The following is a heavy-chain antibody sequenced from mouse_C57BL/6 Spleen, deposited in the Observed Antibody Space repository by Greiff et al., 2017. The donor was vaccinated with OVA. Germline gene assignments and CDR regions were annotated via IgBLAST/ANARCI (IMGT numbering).Heavy chain of an antibody. Sequence: QVQLQQPGAELVKPGASVKMSCKASGYTFTSYWITWVKQRPGQGLEWIGDIYPGSGSTKYNEKFKSKATLTVDTSSSTAYMQLSSLTSEDSAVYYCARTDYYCSSTFDYWGQGTTLTVSS. V-gene: IGHV1-55*01. CDR2: IYPGSGST. CDR1: GYTFTSYW. J-gene: IGHJ2*01. D-gene: IGHD1-1*01. CDR3: ARTDYYCSSTFDY.